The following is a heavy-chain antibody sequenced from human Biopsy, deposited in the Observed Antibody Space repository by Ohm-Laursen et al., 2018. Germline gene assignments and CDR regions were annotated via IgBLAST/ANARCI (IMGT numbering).Heavy chain of an antibody. Sequence: SLRLSCAASGFTFSSYWMSWVRQAPGKGLEWVGRIKTKADGGTTDYAAPVKGRFIISRDDSEDTLYLQMSSLQIEDTAIYYCTSVPCSRATCSADWGQGTLVIVSS. D-gene: IGHD5-24*01. CDR2: IKTKADGGTT. CDR1: GFTFSSYW. CDR3: TSVPCSRATCSAD. J-gene: IGHJ4*02. V-gene: IGHV3-15*01.